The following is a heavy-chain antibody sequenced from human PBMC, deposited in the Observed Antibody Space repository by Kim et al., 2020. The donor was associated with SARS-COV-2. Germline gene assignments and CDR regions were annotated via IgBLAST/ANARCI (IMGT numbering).Heavy chain of an antibody. CDR2: IIPIFGTA. Sequence: SVKVSCKASGGTFSSYAISWVRQAPGQGLEWMGGIIPIFGTANYAQKFQGRVTITADESTSTAYMELSSLRSEDTAVYYCARGRAAAGPPDYWGQGTLVTVSS. V-gene: IGHV1-69*13. CDR3: ARGRAAAGPPDY. D-gene: IGHD6-13*01. CDR1: GGTFSSYA. J-gene: IGHJ4*02.